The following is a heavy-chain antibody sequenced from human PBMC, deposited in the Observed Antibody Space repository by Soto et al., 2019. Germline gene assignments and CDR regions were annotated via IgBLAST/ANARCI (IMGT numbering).Heavy chain of an antibody. J-gene: IGHJ4*02. D-gene: IGHD3-10*01. CDR2: ISYDGSNK. CDR3: ARDLSRLLWFGDHRIGLDY. CDR1: GVTFSSYA. V-gene: IGHV3-30-3*01. Sequence: GGSLGLSCAASGVTFSSYAMHWVRQAPGKGLEWVAVISYDGSNKYYADSVKGRFTISRDNSKNTLYLQMNSLRAEDTAVYYCARDLSRLLWFGDHRIGLDYWGQGTLVTVSS.